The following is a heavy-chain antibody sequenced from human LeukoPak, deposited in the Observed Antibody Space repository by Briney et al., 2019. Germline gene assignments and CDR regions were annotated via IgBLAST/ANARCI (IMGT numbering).Heavy chain of an antibody. D-gene: IGHD1-26*01. CDR3: ARVELSPTYYFDY. J-gene: IGHJ4*02. Sequence: SETPSLTCTVSGGSISSGGYYWSWIRQHPGKGLEWIGYIYYSGSTYYNPSIKSRVTISVDTSKNQFSLKLSSVTAADTALYYCARVELSPTYYFDYWGQGTLVTVSS. CDR2: IYYSGST. CDR1: GGSISSGGYY. V-gene: IGHV4-31*03.